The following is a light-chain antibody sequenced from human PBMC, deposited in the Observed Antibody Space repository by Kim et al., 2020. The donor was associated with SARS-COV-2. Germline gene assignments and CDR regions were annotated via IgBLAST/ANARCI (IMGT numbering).Light chain of an antibody. CDR3: AAWDDSLNARV. CDR2: SNN. J-gene: IGLJ3*02. CDR1: SSNIGSNT. V-gene: IGLV1-44*01. Sequence: GRRVTISCSGSSSNIGSNTVNWYQQLPGTAPKLLIYSNNQRPSGVPDRFSGSKSGTSASLAISGLQSEDEADYYCAAWDDSLNARVFGGGTQLTVL.